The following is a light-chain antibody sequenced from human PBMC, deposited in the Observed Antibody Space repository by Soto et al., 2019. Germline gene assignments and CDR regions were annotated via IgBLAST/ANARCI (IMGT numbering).Light chain of an antibody. CDR1: GSNIGAGYN. Sequence: QAVVTQAPSVSGAPGQRVTISCTGSGSNIGAGYNVHWYQHLPGTAPKLLIYGSTNRPSGVPDRFSGSKSGTSASLAITGLQAEDEADYYCQSYDSSLSGVLFGGGTKVTVL. J-gene: IGLJ2*01. V-gene: IGLV1-40*01. CDR3: QSYDSSLSGVL. CDR2: GST.